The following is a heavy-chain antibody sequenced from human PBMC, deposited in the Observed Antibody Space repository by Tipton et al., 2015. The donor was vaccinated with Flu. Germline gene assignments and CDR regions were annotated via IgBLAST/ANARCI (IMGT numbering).Heavy chain of an antibody. J-gene: IGHJ4*02. CDR1: GFAFSSYW. D-gene: IGHD3-10*01. CDR3: VRKGFGDY. V-gene: IGHV3-7*01. Sequence: SLRLSCAASGFAFSSYWMLWVRQAPGKGLEWVANIKQDGSERYYVDSVKGRFTISRDNAKNSLFLQMNSLRAEDTAVYYCVRKGFGDYWGQGILVTVSS. CDR2: IKQDGSER.